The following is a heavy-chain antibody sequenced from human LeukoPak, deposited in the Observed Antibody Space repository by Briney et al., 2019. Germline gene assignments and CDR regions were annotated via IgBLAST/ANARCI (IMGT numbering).Heavy chain of an antibody. CDR3: ACGNWGLFDY. J-gene: IGHJ4*02. CDR2: INPNSGGT. CDR1: GYTFTGYY. D-gene: IGHD7-27*01. V-gene: IGHV1-2*02. Sequence: EASVKVSCKASGYTFTGYYMHWVRQAPGQGLEWMGWINPNSGGTNYAQKFQGRVTMSVDTSKKQFSLNLSSVTAADTAVYYCACGNWGLFDYWGQGTLVTVSS.